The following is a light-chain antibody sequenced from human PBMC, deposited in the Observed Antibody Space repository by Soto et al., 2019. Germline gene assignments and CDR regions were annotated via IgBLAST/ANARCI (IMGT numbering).Light chain of an antibody. CDR2: RNN. J-gene: IGLJ1*01. V-gene: IGLV1-47*01. CDR3: SSYTNINTRACV. CDR1: SSNIGSNY. Sequence: QSALTQPPSASGTPGQRVTISCSGSSSNIGSNYVYWYQQLPGTAPKLLIYRNNQRPSGVPDRFSGSKSGTSASLAISGLQAEDEAEYYCSSYTNINTRACVFGTGTKVTVL.